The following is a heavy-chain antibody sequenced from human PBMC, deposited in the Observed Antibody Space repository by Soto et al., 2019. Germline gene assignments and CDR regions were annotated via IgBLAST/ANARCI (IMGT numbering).Heavy chain of an antibody. V-gene: IGHV1-18*04. CDR2: INPYNGNT. CDR3: ARVGVGLAAPRVWPY. Sequence: ASVKVSCKTSGFTFTSYPFSWVRQAPGQGLEWMAWINPYNGNTKYAEKFLGRVTVTTDTSTATAYMEVRSLTSDDTAVFYCARVGVGLAAPRVWPYWGQGTPVTVSS. D-gene: IGHD6-13*01. J-gene: IGHJ4*02. CDR1: GFTFTSYP.